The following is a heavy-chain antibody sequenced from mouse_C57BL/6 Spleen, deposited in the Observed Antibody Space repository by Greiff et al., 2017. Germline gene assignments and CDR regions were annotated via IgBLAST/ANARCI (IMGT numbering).Heavy chain of an antibody. CDR1: GYTFTSCD. Sequence: VQLQQSGAELARPGASVQLSCTASGYTFTSCDISWVKPRPGPGHEWVGEVYTRSGNTYYNAKFKGQATLTADKSSSTAYMELRSLTSEDSAVYFCASDDDDVGDYWGQGTTLTVSS. V-gene: IGHV1-81*01. J-gene: IGHJ2*01. CDR3: ASDDDDVGDY. CDR2: VYTRSGNT. D-gene: IGHD2-4*01.